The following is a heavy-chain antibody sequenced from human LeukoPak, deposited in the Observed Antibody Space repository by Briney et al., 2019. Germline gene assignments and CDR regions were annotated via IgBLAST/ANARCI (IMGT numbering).Heavy chain of an antibody. CDR2: INPNSGGT. D-gene: IGHD6-19*01. J-gene: IGHJ4*02. Sequence: ASVKVSCKASGYTFTGYYMHWVRQAPGQGLEWMGWINPNSGGTNYAQKFQGWVTMTRDTSISTAYMELSRLRSDDTAVYYCARAYSSGDYAIDYWGRGTLVTVSS. CDR1: GYTFTGYY. CDR3: ARAYSSGDYAIDY. V-gene: IGHV1-2*04.